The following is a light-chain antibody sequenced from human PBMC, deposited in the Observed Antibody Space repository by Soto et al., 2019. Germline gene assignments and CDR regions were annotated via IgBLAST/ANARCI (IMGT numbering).Light chain of an antibody. CDR3: CSYASSTTVV. CDR2: EGS. Sequence: QSALTQPASVSGSPGQSITNSCTGTSSDVGTYNLVSWYQQHPGKAPKLMIYEGSKRPSGVSNRFSGSKSGNTASLTISGLQAEDEADYYCCSYASSTTVVFGGGTKLTVL. V-gene: IGLV2-23*01. CDR1: SSDVGTYNL. J-gene: IGLJ3*02.